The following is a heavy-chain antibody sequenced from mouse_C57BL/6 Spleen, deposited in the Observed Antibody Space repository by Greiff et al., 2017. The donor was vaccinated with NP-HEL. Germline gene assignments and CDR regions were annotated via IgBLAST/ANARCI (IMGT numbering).Heavy chain of an antibody. D-gene: IGHD2-2*01. CDR2: IDPENGDT. V-gene: IGHV14-4*01. CDR3: TTGGRGYDGDAMDY. Sequence: DVKLQESGAELVRPGASVKLSCTASGFNIKDDYMHWVKQRPEQGLEWIGWIDPENGDTEYASKFQGKATITADTSSNTAYLQLSSLTSEDTAVYYCTTGGRGYDGDAMDYWGQGTSVTVSS. CDR1: GFNIKDDY. J-gene: IGHJ4*01.